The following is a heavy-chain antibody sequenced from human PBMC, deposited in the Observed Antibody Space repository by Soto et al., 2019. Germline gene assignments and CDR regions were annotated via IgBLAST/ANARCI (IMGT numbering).Heavy chain of an antibody. CDR3: AKGFSSGFGEHFDY. V-gene: IGHV3-9*01. CDR1: GFTFDDYA. CDR2: ISWNSGSI. Sequence: EVQLVESGGGLVQPGRSLRLSCAASGFTFDDYATHWVRQAPGKGLEWVSGISWNSGSIGYADSVKGRFTISRDNAKNSLYLQMNSLRAEDTALYYCAKGFSSGFGEHFDYWGQGTLVTVSS. J-gene: IGHJ4*02. D-gene: IGHD3-10*01.